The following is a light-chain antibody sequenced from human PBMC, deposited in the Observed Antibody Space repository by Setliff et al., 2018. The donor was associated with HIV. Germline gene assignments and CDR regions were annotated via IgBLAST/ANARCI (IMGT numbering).Light chain of an antibody. CDR1: RSDIGGYDY. J-gene: IGLJ1*01. CDR2: DVT. CDR3: CSYTGSSTFDV. Sequence: QSVLAQPASVSGSPGQSITIPCTGTRSDIGGYDYVSWYQKYPDKAPKLIIYDVTNRPSGVSDRFSGSKSGNTASLTISGLQAEDEADYYCCSYTGSSTFDVFGTGTKVTVL. V-gene: IGLV2-14*03.